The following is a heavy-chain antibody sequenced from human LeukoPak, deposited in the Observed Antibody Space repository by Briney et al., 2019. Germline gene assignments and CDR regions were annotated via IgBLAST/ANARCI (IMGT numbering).Heavy chain of an antibody. Sequence: GGSLRLSCAASGFTFSSYAMHWVRQAPGKGLEWVAVISYDGSNKYYADSVKGRFTISRDNAKNSLYLQMNSLRAEDTAVYYCARGVDTAMVNYYYYYMDVWGKGTTVTVCS. CDR1: GFTFSSYA. CDR3: ARGVDTAMVNYYYYYMDV. D-gene: IGHD5-18*01. J-gene: IGHJ6*03. CDR2: ISYDGSNK. V-gene: IGHV3-30*04.